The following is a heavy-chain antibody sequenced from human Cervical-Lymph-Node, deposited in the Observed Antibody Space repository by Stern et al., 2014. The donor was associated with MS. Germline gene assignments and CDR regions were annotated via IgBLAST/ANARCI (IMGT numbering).Heavy chain of an antibody. CDR2: ISAYNGNT. J-gene: IGHJ3*02. CDR3: AGYNDYGALGAFDI. Sequence: VQLVASGAEVKKPGASVKVSCKASGYTFTSYGISWVRQAPGHGLAWMGWISAYNGNTNYAQKLQGRVTMTTDTSTSTAYMELRSLRSDDTAVYYCAGYNDYGALGAFDIWGQGTMVTVSS. D-gene: IGHD4-17*01. CDR1: GYTFTSYG. V-gene: IGHV1-18*01.